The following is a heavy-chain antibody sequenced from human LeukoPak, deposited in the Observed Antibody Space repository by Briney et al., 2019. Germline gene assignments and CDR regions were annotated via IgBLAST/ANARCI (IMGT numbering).Heavy chain of an antibody. Sequence: EASVKVSCKASGYTFTSYYMHWVRQAPGQGLEWMGIINPSGGSTSYAQKFQGRVTMTRDMSTSTVYMELSSLRSEDTAVYYCARDSGGKGAPYYYYYYMDVWGKGTTVTVSS. D-gene: IGHD3-10*01. CDR1: GYTFTSYY. CDR2: INPSGGST. V-gene: IGHV1-46*01. J-gene: IGHJ6*03. CDR3: ARDSGGKGAPYYYYYYMDV.